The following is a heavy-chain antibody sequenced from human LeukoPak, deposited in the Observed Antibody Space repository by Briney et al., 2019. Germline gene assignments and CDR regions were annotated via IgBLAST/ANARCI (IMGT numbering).Heavy chain of an antibody. V-gene: IGHV3-30*18. Sequence: GSLRLSCAASGFTFSSYSMNWVRQAPGKGLEWVAVISYDGSNKYYAASVKGRFTISRDNSKSTLYFQMNSLRAEDTAVYYYAKVDLSAVRLRDSAYYFDYWGQGTLVTVSS. J-gene: IGHJ4*02. CDR1: GFTFSSYS. D-gene: IGHD5-12*01. CDR2: ISYDGSNK. CDR3: AKVDLSAVRLRDSAYYFDY.